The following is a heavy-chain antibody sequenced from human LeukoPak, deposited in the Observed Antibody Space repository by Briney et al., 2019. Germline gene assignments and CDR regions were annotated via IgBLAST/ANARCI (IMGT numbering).Heavy chain of an antibody. D-gene: IGHD1-26*01. CDR1: GFTFSSYS. CDR3: AKDSLGGSYYPYYFDY. J-gene: IGHJ4*02. CDR2: ISSSSSYI. Sequence: GGSLRLSCAASGFTFSSYSMNWVRQAPGKGLEWVSSISSSSSYIYYADSVKGRFTISRDNAKNSLYLQMNSLRAEDTAVYYCAKDSLGGSYYPYYFDYWGQGTLVTVSS. V-gene: IGHV3-21*04.